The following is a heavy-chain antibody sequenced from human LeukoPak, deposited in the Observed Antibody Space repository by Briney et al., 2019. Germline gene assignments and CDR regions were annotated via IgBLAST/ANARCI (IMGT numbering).Heavy chain of an antibody. D-gene: IGHD3-22*01. CDR1: GVSISSYY. J-gene: IGHJ4*02. CDR2: VYSSGST. Sequence: PSETLSLTCTVSGVSISSYYWSWIRQPPGKGLEWIGYVYSSGSTNYNPSLKSRVTISVDTSQNQFSLRLSSVTAADTAVYYCARGPSDSSGYYFYYWGQGTLVTVSS. CDR3: ARGPSDSSGYYFYY. V-gene: IGHV4-59*01.